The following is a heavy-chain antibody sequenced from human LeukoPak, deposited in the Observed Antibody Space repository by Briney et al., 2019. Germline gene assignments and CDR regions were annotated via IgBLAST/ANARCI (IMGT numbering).Heavy chain of an antibody. J-gene: IGHJ4*02. V-gene: IGHV1-69*01. CDR1: GATFSSYA. Sequence: SVKLSCKASGATFSSYAISWVRQAPGQGLEWMGGIIPIFGTANYAQKFQGRVTITADESTSTAYMELSSLRSEDTAVYYCARGRGYSYGPTGTEMYYFDYWGQGTLVTVSS. D-gene: IGHD5-18*01. CDR3: ARGRGYSYGPTGTEMYYFDY. CDR2: IIPIFGTA.